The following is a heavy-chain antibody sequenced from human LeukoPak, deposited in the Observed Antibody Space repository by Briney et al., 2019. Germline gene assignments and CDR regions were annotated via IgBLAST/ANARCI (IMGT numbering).Heavy chain of an antibody. CDR1: GGSISSGSYY. Sequence: SETLSLTCTVSGGSISSGSYYWSWTRQPAGKGLEWIGRIYTSGSTNYNPSLKSRVTISVDTSKNQFSLKLSSVTAADTAVYYCARARRDASDIWGQGTMVTVSS. CDR3: ARARRDASDI. CDR2: IYTSGST. V-gene: IGHV4-61*02. J-gene: IGHJ3*02.